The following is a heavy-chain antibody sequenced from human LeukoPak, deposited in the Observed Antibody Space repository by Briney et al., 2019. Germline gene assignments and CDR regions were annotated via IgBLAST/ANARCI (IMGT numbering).Heavy chain of an antibody. CDR3: ARHYGP. D-gene: IGHD3-10*01. Sequence: SETLSLTCTVSGGFISNYYWSWIRQPPGKGLEWIGYIYYDGSTYYNPSLKSRVTISVDTSKNQFSLKLNSVTATDTAVYYCARHYGPWGQGTLVTVSS. J-gene: IGHJ4*02. CDR1: GGFISNYY. CDR2: IYYDGST. V-gene: IGHV4-59*08.